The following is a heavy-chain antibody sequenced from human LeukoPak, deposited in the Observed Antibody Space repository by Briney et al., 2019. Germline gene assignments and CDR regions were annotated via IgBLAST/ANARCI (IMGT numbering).Heavy chain of an antibody. Sequence: ASVKVSCKASGYTFTGYYMHWVRQAPGQGLEWMGWINPNSGGTNYAQKFQGRVTMTRNTSISTAYMELSSLRSEDTAVYYCARGSGSYYKRRWFDPWGQGTLVTVSS. D-gene: IGHD3-10*01. V-gene: IGHV1-2*02. J-gene: IGHJ5*02. CDR2: INPNSGGT. CDR3: ARGSGSYYKRRWFDP. CDR1: GYTFTGYY.